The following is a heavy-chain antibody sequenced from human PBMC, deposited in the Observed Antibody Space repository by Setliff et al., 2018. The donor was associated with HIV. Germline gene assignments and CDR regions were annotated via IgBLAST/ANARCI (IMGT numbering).Heavy chain of an antibody. J-gene: IGHJ5*02. CDR1: ATFTNVD. V-gene: IGHV1-8*01. CDR2: MNPNSGVS. D-gene: IGHD3-16*02. CDR3: ARCSYVWGSYRMQP. Sequence: ASVKVSCKASATFTNVDIHWLRRATGQGLEWMGWMNPNSGVSGYGQKFQGRVTMTRDTSISTAYMELSSLTSEDTAVYYCARCSYVWGSYRMQPWGQGTLVTVSS.